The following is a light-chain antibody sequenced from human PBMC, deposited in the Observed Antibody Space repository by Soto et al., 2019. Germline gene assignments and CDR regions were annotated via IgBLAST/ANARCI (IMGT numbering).Light chain of an antibody. CDR1: QGISNY. CDR3: QHYNSYSEA. V-gene: IGKV1-16*01. Sequence: DIQMTQSPSSLSASVGDRVTITCRASQGISNYLAWYQQKPGKPPKVLIYGASNLQSGVPPRFSGSGSGTDFTLAISSLQPDDFATYYCQHYNSYSEAFGQGTKVDIK. J-gene: IGKJ1*01. CDR2: GAS.